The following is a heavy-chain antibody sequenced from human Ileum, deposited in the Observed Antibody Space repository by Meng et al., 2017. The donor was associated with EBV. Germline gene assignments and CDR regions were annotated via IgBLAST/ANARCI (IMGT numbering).Heavy chain of an antibody. D-gene: IGHD4-17*01. CDR3: AKGPRVTTSSHFLDH. J-gene: IGHJ4*02. CDR2: LSGTGGAK. V-gene: IGHV3-23*01. CDR1: EFTFNNYA. Sequence: EVRLLESXXRLVNXGGSLRLSCAASEFTFNNYAMTWVRQAPGKGLEWVSSLSGTGGAKYYADSVKGRFTISRDNSKNILYLEMTSLRAEDTAIYYCAKGPRVTTSSHFLDHWGQGTLVTVSS.